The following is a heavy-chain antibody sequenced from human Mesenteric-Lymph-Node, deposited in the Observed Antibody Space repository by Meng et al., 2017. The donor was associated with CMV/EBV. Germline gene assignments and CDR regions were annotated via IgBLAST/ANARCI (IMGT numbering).Heavy chain of an antibody. CDR2: IYYSGST. J-gene: IGHJ4*02. Sequence: SETLSLTCTVSGGSISSGDYYWSWIRQPPGKGLEWIGYIYYSGSTYYNPSLKSRVTISVDTSKNQFSLKLSSVTAADTAVYYCASPNIVGATSFDYWGQGTLVTVSS. CDR3: ASPNIVGATSFDY. CDR1: GGSISSGDYY. V-gene: IGHV4-30-4*08. D-gene: IGHD1-26*01.